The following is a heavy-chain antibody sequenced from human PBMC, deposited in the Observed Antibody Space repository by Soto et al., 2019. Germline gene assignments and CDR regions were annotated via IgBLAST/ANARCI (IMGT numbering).Heavy chain of an antibody. CDR1: GYTFTTYD. CDR2: ISTYNGNT. CDR3: ARDPYHVLMVNAPNLYGMDV. D-gene: IGHD2-8*01. V-gene: IGHV1-18*01. J-gene: IGHJ6*02. Sequence: QVQLVQSGAEVKKPGASVKVSCKASGYTFTTYDISWVRQAPGQGLEWMGRISTYNGNTNYPQSLQGRLTMTTDTSTTTGYMELRSLRSDDTAVYYGARDPYHVLMVNAPNLYGMDVWGQGTTVIVSS.